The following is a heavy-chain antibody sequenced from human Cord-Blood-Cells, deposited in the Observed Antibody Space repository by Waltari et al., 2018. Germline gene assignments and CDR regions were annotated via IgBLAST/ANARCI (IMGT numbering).Heavy chain of an antibody. CDR1: GFTFDDYA. D-gene: IGHD1-26*01. CDR3: AKGKGSGSYDAFDI. Sequence: EVQLVESGGGLVQPGRSLRLSCAASGFTFDDYAMHWVRQAPGRGLEWFSGISWNSGSIGYTDSVKGRFTISRDNAKNYLYLQMNSLRAEDTALYYCAKGKGSGSYDAFDIWGQGTMVTVSS. V-gene: IGHV3-9*01. CDR2: ISWNSGSI. J-gene: IGHJ3*02.